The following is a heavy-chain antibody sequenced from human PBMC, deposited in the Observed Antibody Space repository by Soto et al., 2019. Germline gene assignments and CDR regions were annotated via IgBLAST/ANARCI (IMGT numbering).Heavy chain of an antibody. D-gene: IGHD3-16*01. V-gene: IGHV1-46*01. CDR1: GYTFTNYY. CDR3: AGGGPDLSTIGSFAY. CDR2: IHYSVATP. J-gene: IGHJ4*02. Sequence: QVQLVQSGAEVKRPGASVKVSCKASGYTFTNYYMHWVRQAPGQRLEWMGVIHYSVATPTYAQKFQGRATMARDPSTSTVYVELSSLTSEDTAVYYCAGGGPDLSTIGSFAYCGQGTLVTVSS.